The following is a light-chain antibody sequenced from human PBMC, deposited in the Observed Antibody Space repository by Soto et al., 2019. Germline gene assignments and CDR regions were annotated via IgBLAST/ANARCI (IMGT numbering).Light chain of an antibody. CDR1: QSVSSSY. J-gene: IGKJ1*01. CDR2: GAS. V-gene: IGKV3-20*01. Sequence: EIVFTQSPGTLSLSPGERATLSCRASQSVSSSYLAWYQQRPGQAPRLLIYGASSRATGIPDRFSGSGSGTDFTLTISRLEPEDFAVYYCQRYGGSPGTFGQGTKVDIK. CDR3: QRYGGSPGT.